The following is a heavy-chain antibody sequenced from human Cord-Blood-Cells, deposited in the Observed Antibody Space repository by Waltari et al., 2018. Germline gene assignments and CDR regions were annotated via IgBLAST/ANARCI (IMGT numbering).Heavy chain of an antibody. CDR1: GCTFSSYW. Sequence: EVQLVESGGGLVQPGGSLRLSCAASGCTFSSYWMSWVRQAPGKGLEWVANIKQDGSEKYYVDSVKGRFTISRDNAKNSLYLQMNSLRVEDTAVYYCASLAAPDAFDIWGQGTMVTVSS. CDR3: ASLAAPDAFDI. J-gene: IGHJ3*02. D-gene: IGHD6-6*01. CDR2: IKQDGSEK. V-gene: IGHV3-7*01.